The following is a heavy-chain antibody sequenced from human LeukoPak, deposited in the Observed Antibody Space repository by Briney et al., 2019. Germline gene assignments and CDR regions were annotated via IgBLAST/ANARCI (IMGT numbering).Heavy chain of an antibody. CDR3: ARVSRYYYDSSGYYGY. CDR1: GFTFSSYS. Sequence: GGSLRLSCAASGFTFSSYSMNWVRQAPGKGLEWVSYISSSSNTIYYADSVKGRFTISRDNAKNTLYLQMNSLRAEDTAVYYCARVSRYYYDSSGYYGYWGQGTLVTVSS. D-gene: IGHD3-22*01. V-gene: IGHV3-48*04. CDR2: ISSSSNTI. J-gene: IGHJ4*02.